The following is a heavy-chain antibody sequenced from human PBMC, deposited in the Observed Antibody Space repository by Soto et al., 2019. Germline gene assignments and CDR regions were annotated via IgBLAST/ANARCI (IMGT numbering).Heavy chain of an antibody. V-gene: IGHV3-33*01. D-gene: IGHD3-10*01. Sequence: GGSLRLSCAASGFTFSSYGMHWVRQAPGKGLEWVAVIWYDGSNKYYADSVKGRFTISRDNSKNTLYLQMNSLRAEDTAVYYCARGGVDGSGSMFGYWGQGTLVTVSS. CDR3: ARGGVDGSGSMFGY. CDR1: GFTFSSYG. CDR2: IWYDGSNK. J-gene: IGHJ4*02.